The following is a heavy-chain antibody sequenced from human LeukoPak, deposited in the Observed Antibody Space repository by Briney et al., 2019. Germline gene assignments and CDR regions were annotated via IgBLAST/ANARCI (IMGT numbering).Heavy chain of an antibody. CDR2: IIPILGIA. D-gene: IGHD1-7*01. CDR3: ARDPSITGTTWFDP. CDR1: GGTFSSYA. J-gene: IGHJ5*02. V-gene: IGHV1-69*04. Sequence: ASVKVSFKASGGTFSSYAISWVRQAPGQGLEWMGRIIPILGIANYAQKFQGRVTITADKSTSTAYMELSSLRSEDTAVYYCARDPSITGTTWFDPWGQGTLVTVSS.